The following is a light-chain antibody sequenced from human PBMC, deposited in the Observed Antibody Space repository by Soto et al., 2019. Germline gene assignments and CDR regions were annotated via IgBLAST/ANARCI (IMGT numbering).Light chain of an antibody. Sequence: EIVMTQSPVTLSVSPGERATLSCRASQSVSSNLAWYQQKPGQAPSLLIYGAFTRATGIPARFSGTGSGTEFTLTISSLQSEDFAVYYCQQYKDWPTTFGQGTKVDI. CDR3: QQYKDWPTT. V-gene: IGKV3-15*01. J-gene: IGKJ1*01. CDR2: GAF. CDR1: QSVSSN.